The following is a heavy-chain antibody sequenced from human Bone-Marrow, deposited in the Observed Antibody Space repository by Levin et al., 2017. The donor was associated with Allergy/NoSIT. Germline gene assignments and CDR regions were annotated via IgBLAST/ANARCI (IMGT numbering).Heavy chain of an antibody. Sequence: GGSLRLSCAASGFTFSSYAMSWVRQAPGKGLEWVSSISCNGTNTHYAESVKGRFTISRDISKNKLHVQMNSLRAEDTAMYFCARGGLAVTGYYFDSWGQGTLVTVSS. CDR2: ISCNGTNT. CDR1: GFTFSSYA. V-gene: IGHV3-23*01. J-gene: IGHJ4*01. D-gene: IGHD6-19*01. CDR3: ARGGLAVTGYYFDS.